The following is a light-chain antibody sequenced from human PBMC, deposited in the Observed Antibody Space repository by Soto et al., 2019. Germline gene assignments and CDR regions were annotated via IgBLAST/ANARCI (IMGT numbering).Light chain of an antibody. CDR2: AAS. CDR1: QGISTF. V-gene: IGKV1-9*01. J-gene: IGKJ3*01. Sequence: DIQLTQSPSFLSASVGDRVTITCRASQGISTFLAWYQQRPGKAPKLLIYAASTLQSEVPSRFSGSGPGTEFTLTISSLQPEDFATYYCQQVISYPPGFGPGTKVDIK. CDR3: QQVISYPPG.